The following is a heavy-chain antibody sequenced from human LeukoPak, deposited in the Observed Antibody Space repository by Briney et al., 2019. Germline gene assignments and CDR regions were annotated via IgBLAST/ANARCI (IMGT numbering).Heavy chain of an antibody. Sequence: GGSLRLSCAASGFTFSSYGMHWVRQTPGKALEWVAFIRYDGTNKHYADSVKGRFTISRDNSKNTLYLQMNSLRPEDTAVYYCAREDYDILTGYYRHFDYWGQGTLVTVSS. CDR1: GFTFSSYG. CDR2: IRYDGTNK. D-gene: IGHD3-9*01. V-gene: IGHV3-30*02. J-gene: IGHJ4*02. CDR3: AREDYDILTGYYRHFDY.